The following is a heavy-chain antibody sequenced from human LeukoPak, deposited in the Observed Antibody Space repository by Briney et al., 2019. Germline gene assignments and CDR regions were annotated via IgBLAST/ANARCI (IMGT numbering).Heavy chain of an antibody. V-gene: IGHV1-46*01. Sequence: ASVKVSCKASGYTFTSYYMHWVRQAPGQGLEWMGIINPSGGSTSYAQKFQGRVTMTRDMSTSTVYMELSSLRSEDTAVYYCARDVGVSSSSHYYYYYMDVRGKGTTVTVSS. CDR3: ARDVGVSSSSHYYYYYMDV. D-gene: IGHD6-6*01. CDR2: INPSGGST. J-gene: IGHJ6*03. CDR1: GYTFTSYY.